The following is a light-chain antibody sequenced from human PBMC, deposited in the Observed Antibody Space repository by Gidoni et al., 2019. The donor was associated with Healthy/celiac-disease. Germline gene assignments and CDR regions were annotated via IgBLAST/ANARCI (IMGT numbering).Light chain of an antibody. Sequence: EHVSPPPPAPLSLSAGERATLSCRASQSVSSSYLAWYQQKPGQAPRLLIYGASSRATGIPDRFSGSGSGTDFTLTISRLEPEDFAVYYCQQYGSSPLTFGGGTKVEIK. CDR1: QSVSSSY. V-gene: IGKV3-20*01. CDR3: QQYGSSPLT. J-gene: IGKJ4*01. CDR2: GAS.